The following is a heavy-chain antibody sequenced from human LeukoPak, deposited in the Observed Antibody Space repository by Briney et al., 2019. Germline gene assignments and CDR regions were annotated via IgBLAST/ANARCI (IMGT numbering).Heavy chain of an antibody. CDR3: CSYGLDAFDI. J-gene: IGHJ3*02. Sequence: SETLSLTCAVYGGSFSGYYWSWIRQPPGKGLEWIGEINHSGSTNYNPSLKSRVTISVDTSKDQFSLKLSSVTAADTAVYYCCSYGLDAFDIWGQGTMVTVSS. CDR2: INHSGST. D-gene: IGHD2-15*01. V-gene: IGHV4-34*01. CDR1: GGSFSGYY.